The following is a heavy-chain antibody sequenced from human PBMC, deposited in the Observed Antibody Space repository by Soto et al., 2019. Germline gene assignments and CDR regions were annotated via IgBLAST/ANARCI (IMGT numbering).Heavy chain of an antibody. CDR1: GDSINIGGYY. J-gene: IGHJ4*02. V-gene: IGHV4-31*03. CDR3: ARTDSSGYYVGY. D-gene: IGHD3-22*01. Sequence: QVQLQESGPGLVKPSQTLSLTCIVSGDSINIGGYYWSWIRQHPGKGLEWIGYIYYSGSTYYNPSLKSRVTISLDTSENQFSLKLSSVTAADTAVYYCARTDSSGYYVGYWGQGTLVTVSS. CDR2: IYYSGST.